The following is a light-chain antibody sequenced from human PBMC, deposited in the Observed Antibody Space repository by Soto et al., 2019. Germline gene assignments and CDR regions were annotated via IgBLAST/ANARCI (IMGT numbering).Light chain of an antibody. CDR2: AAS. Sequence: EIVLTQSPATLSLSPGERATLSCGASQSVSSNYLAWYQQRPGQAPRLLIYAASTRATGIPARFSGRGSGTEFTLTISSLQSEDFALYFCQQYNNWPLYSFGQGTKLEIK. CDR3: QQYNNWPLYS. CDR1: QSVSSN. J-gene: IGKJ2*01. V-gene: IGKV3-15*01.